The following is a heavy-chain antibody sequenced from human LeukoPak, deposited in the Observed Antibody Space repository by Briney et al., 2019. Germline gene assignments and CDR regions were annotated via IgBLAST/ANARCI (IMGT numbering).Heavy chain of an antibody. J-gene: IGHJ4*02. CDR2: IGGSGGST. V-gene: IGHV3-23*01. CDR1: GFTFSSYA. CDR3: AKDRSSIAVAGTYDY. Sequence: GGSLRLSCAASGFTFSSYAMSWVRQAPGKGLEWVSAIGGSGGSTYYADSVKGRFTISRDNSKNTLYLQMNSLRAEDTAVYYCAKDRSSIAVAGTYDYWGQGTLVTVSS. D-gene: IGHD6-19*01.